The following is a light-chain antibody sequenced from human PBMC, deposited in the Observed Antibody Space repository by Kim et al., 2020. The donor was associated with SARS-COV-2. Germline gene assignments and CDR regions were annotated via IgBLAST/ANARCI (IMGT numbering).Light chain of an antibody. CDR3: SSYASSTTVV. Sequence: GQSITISCTGTSSDVGGYNYVSWYQQHPGKAPKLMIYYVTNRPSGISSRFSGSKSGNTASLTISGLQAEDEADYYCSSYASSTTVVFGGGTKLTVL. V-gene: IGLV2-14*03. J-gene: IGLJ2*01. CDR1: SSDVGGYNY. CDR2: YVT.